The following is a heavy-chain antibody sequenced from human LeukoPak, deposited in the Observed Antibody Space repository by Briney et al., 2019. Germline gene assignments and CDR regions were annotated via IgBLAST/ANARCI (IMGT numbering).Heavy chain of an antibody. D-gene: IGHD5-18*01. CDR1: GGSISSGSYC. Sequence: PSQTLSLTCTVSGGSISSGSYCWSWIRQPAGKGLEWIGHIHISGNTNYNPSLKSRVTISVDTSKNQFSLKLSSVTAADTAVYYCARLRVVRGYSYGWRRNYFDYWGQGTLVTVSS. J-gene: IGHJ4*02. V-gene: IGHV4-61*09. CDR2: IHISGNT. CDR3: ARLRVVRGYSYGWRRNYFDY.